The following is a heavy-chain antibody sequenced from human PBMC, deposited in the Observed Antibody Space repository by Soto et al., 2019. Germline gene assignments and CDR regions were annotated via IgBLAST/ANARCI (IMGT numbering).Heavy chain of an antibody. J-gene: IGHJ4*02. CDR3: AKAHEFNWDYVPLDY. V-gene: IGHV3-23*01. CDR1: GFTFSSSA. Sequence: GGSLRLSCAASGFTFSSSAMSWVRQAPGKGLEWVSSISGSGSSTDYADSVKGRFTISRDNSKNTLHLQMNSLRAEDTAVYYCAKAHEFNWDYVPLDYWGQGTLVTVSS. CDR2: ISGSGSST. D-gene: IGHD1-7*01.